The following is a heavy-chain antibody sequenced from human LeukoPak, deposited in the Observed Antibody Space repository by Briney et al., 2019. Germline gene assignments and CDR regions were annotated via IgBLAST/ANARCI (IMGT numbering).Heavy chain of an antibody. D-gene: IGHD2-2*01. V-gene: IGHV3-30*18. CDR1: GFTFSSYG. Sequence: PGGSLRLSCAASGFTFSSYGMHWVRQAPGKGLEWVAVISYDGSNKYYADSVKGRFTISRDNSKNTPYLQMNSLRAEDTAVYYCAKGSYQLRGDYWGQGTLVTVSS. CDR2: ISYDGSNK. CDR3: AKGSYQLRGDY. J-gene: IGHJ4*02.